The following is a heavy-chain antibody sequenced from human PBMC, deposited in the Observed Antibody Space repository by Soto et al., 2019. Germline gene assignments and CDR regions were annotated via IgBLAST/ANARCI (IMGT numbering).Heavy chain of an antibody. CDR3: ARDRDYYGSWSYWST. Sequence: QVQLVESGGGLVEPGGSLRLFCAASGFTFSDYYMNWIRQAPGKGLEWVSYISGSSINTNYADSVKGRFTISRDNAQNSLYLQMDSLRVEDTAIYYCARDRDYYGSWSYWSTWGQGTLVTVSS. J-gene: IGHJ4*02. CDR2: ISGSSINT. CDR1: GFTFSDYY. V-gene: IGHV3-11*05. D-gene: IGHD3-10*01.